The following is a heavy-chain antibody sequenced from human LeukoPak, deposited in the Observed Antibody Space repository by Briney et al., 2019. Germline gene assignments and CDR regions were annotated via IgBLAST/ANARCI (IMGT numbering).Heavy chain of an antibody. CDR3: ARASTLRTGDAH. J-gene: IGHJ4*02. D-gene: IGHD7-27*01. CDR2: IYTGGST. Sequence: PGGSLTLSCVASGFTISSNYMSWVRQATGKGLEWISVIYTGGSTSYSDSVKGRFTISRDSSTNTLFLQMNSLRAEDTAVYYCARASTLRTGDAHWGQGTLVTVSS. CDR1: GFTISSNY. V-gene: IGHV3-66*01.